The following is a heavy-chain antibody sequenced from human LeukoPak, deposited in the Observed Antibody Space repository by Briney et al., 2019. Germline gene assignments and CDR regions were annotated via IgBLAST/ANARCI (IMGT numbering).Heavy chain of an antibody. D-gene: IGHD3-16*02. J-gene: IGHJ2*01. CDR1: GFTFDDYA. Sequence: AGSLRLSCAASGFTFDDYAMHWVRQAPGKGLGWVSLISGDGGSTYYADSVKGRFTISRDNSKNSLYLQMKSLRTEDTALYYCAKDKGGGLGLSEWYFDLWGRGTLVTVSS. V-gene: IGHV3-43*02. CDR2: ISGDGGST. CDR3: AKDKGGGLGLSEWYFDL.